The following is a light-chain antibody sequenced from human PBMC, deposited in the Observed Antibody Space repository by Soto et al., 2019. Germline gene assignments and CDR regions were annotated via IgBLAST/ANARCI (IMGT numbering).Light chain of an antibody. V-gene: IGKV1-5*03. CDR2: KAS. Sequence: DIQMTQSPSTLSASVGDRVTITCLASQSISSWLAWYQQKPGKAPKLLIYKASSLESGVPSRFSGSGSGTEFTLTISSLQPDDFATYYCQQYNSLPWTFGQGTKVDIK. J-gene: IGKJ1*01. CDR1: QSISSW. CDR3: QQYNSLPWT.